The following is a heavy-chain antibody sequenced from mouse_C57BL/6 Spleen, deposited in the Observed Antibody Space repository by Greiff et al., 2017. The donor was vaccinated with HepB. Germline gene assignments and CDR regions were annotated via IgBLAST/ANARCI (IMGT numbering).Heavy chain of an antibody. D-gene: IGHD4-1*01. J-gene: IGHJ4*01. CDR2: ISSGSSTI. CDR3: ARGTGTWGLGAVDY. Sequence: EVQRVESGGGLVKPGGSLKLSCAASGFTFSDYGMHWVRQAPEQGLEWVAYISSGSSTIYYADTVRGRFTIPRDKAKNTLFLQMTSLRSEDTALYYCARGTGTWGLGAVDYLGQGASVTVSP. CDR1: GFTFSDYG. V-gene: IGHV5-17*01.